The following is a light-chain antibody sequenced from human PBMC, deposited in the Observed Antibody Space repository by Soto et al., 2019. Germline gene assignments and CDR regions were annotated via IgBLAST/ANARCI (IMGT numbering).Light chain of an antibody. CDR3: QSYDRSLRGYV. CDR1: SSNIGRDY. J-gene: IGLJ1*01. CDR2: RGN. V-gene: IGLV1-47*01. Sequence: QAVVTQPPSVSGTPGQRVNISCSGSSSNIGRDYVYWYQQFPGTAPKLLIYRGNQRPSGVPDRFSGSKSGTSASLAISGLRSDDESDYYCQSYDRSLRGYVFGTGTKVTVL.